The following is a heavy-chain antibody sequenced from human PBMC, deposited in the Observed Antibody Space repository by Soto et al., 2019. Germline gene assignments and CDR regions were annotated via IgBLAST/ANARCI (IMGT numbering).Heavy chain of an antibody. CDR2: IDPSGTST. CDR3: ARDGLESGTTNYHYGVDV. V-gene: IGHV1-46*01. Sequence: QVHLVQSGAEVKKPGASVKVSCKASGYSLTTHYMHWVRQAPGEGLEWMGRIDPSGTSTTYAVKFQGRVTMSRDTSTSTVYLEVTSLRSEDTAVYFCARDGLESGTTNYHYGVDVWGQGTTVTVSS. CDR1: GYSLTTHY. J-gene: IGHJ6*02. D-gene: IGHD2-2*01.